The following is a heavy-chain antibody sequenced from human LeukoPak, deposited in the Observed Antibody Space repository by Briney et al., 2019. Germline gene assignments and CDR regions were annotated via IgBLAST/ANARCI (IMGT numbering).Heavy chain of an antibody. J-gene: IGHJ4*02. V-gene: IGHV1-2*02. D-gene: IGHD3-3*01. CDR3: AQRGGGAIGLAILGSFDS. CDR1: GYTFTGYY. Sequence: ASVKVSFKASGYTFTGYYMHGVRQAPGQGLEWMGWINLKSGGTNYAQKFQGRVTMTRDTSISTAYMELSRLRSDDTAIYFCAQRGGGAIGLAILGSFDSWGQGTLVTVSS. CDR2: INLKSGGT.